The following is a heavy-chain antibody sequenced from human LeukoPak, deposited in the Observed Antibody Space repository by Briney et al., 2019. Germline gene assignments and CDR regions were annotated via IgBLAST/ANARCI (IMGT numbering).Heavy chain of an antibody. V-gene: IGHV1-24*01. CDR2: FDPEDGET. CDR1: GYTLTELS. CDR3: ATPSGNYYDSSGPPPWFDY. D-gene: IGHD3-22*01. Sequence: ASVKVSCKVSGYTLTELSMHWVRQAPGKGLEWMGGFDPEDGETIYAQKFQGRVTMTEDTSTDTAYMELSSLRSEDTAVYYCATPSGNYYDSSGPPPWFDYWGQGTLVTVSS. J-gene: IGHJ4*02.